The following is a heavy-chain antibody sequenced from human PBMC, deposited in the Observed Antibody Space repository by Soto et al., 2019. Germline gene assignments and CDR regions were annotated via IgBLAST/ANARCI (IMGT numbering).Heavy chain of an antibody. V-gene: IGHV1-8*01. CDR2: MNPNSGNT. CDR1: GYTFTSYD. J-gene: IGHJ6*02. D-gene: IGHD6-6*01. CDR3: ARASPIAARLFYYYYGMAV. Sequence: QVQLVQSGAEVKKPGASVKVSCKASGYTFTSYDINWVRQATGQGLEWMGWMNPNSGNTGYAQKFQGRVTMTRNTSISTAYMELSSLRSEYTAVYYCARASPIAARLFYYYYGMAVWGQGTTVTVSS.